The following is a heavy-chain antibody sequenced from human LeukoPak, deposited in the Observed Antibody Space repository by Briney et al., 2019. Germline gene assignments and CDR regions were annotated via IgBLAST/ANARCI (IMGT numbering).Heavy chain of an antibody. J-gene: IGHJ4*02. V-gene: IGHV4-39*01. CDR3: ASFSAVAGPKEFDY. D-gene: IGHD6-19*01. CDR1: GGSISSSSYY. Sequence: SETLSLTCTVSGGSISSSSYYWGWIRQPPGKGLEWIGSIYYSGSTYYNPSLKSRVTISVDTSKNQFSLKLSSVTAADTAVYYCASFSAVAGPKEFDYWGQGTLVTVSS. CDR2: IYYSGST.